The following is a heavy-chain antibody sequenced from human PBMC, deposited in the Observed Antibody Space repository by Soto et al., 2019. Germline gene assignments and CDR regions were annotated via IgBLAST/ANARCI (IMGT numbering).Heavy chain of an antibody. CDR3: ARGDYGGFDY. D-gene: IGHD4-17*01. Sequence: QVQLVQSGAEVKKPGSSVKVSCKASGGTFSSYTISWVRQAPGQGLEWMGRIIPILGIANYAQKFQGRVTITADKSTSTASMELSSLRSEDTAVYYCARGDYGGFDYWGQGTLVTVSS. CDR1: GGTFSSYT. CDR2: IIPILGIA. V-gene: IGHV1-69*02. J-gene: IGHJ4*02.